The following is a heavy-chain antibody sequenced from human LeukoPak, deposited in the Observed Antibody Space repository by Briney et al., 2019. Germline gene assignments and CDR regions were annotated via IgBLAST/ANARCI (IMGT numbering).Heavy chain of an antibody. J-gene: IGHJ6*02. CDR2: IYTSGST. Sequence: SETLSLTCTVSGGSISSYYWSWIRQPAGKGLEWIGRIYTSGSTNYNPSLKSRVTMSVDTSKNQFSLKLSSVTAADTAVYYCARGDLELRDYYYYGMDVWGQGTTATVSS. D-gene: IGHD1-7*01. CDR1: GGSISSYY. V-gene: IGHV4-4*07. CDR3: ARGDLELRDYYYYGMDV.